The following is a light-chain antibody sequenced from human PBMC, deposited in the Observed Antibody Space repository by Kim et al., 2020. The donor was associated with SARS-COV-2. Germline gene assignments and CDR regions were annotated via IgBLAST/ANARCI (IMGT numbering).Light chain of an antibody. CDR3: GTWDSSLSARV. Sequence: GPKVTITCSGSSSNISNNYVSWYQQLPGTAPKLLIYDNNKRPSGIPDRVSGSKSGTSATLGITGLQTGDEADYYCGTWDSSLSARVFGGGTQLTVL. V-gene: IGLV1-51*01. CDR2: DNN. J-gene: IGLJ3*02. CDR1: SSNISNNY.